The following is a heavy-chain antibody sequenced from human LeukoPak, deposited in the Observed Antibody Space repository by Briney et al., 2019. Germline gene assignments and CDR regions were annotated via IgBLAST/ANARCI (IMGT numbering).Heavy chain of an antibody. J-gene: IGHJ6*03. CDR2: IIPIFGTA. Sequence: EASVKVSCKASGGTFSSYAISWVRQAPGQGLERMGGIIPIFGTANYAQKFQGRVTITADKSTSTAYMELSSLRSEDTAVYYCARRQLGYYYYMDVWGKGTTVTVSS. V-gene: IGHV1-69*06. D-gene: IGHD1-1*01. CDR3: ARRQLGYYYYMDV. CDR1: GGTFSSYA.